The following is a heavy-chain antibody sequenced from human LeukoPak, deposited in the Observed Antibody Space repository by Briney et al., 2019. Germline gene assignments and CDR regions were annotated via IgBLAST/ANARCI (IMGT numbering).Heavy chain of an antibody. CDR2: ISSSGSTI. CDR3: ARESVTMVRRAFDI. CDR1: GFTFSSYE. V-gene: IGHV3-48*03. D-gene: IGHD3-10*01. J-gene: IGHJ3*02. Sequence: GGSLRLSCAASGFTFSSYEMNWVRQAPGKGLEWVSYISSSGSTIYYADSVKGRFTISRYNAKNSLYLQMNSLRAEDTAVYYCARESVTMVRRAFDIWGQGTMVTVSS.